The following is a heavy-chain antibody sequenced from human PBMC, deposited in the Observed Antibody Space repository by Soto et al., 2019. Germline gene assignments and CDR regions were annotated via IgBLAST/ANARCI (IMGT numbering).Heavy chain of an antibody. CDR2: ISGSGGST. V-gene: IGHV3-23*01. D-gene: IGHD3-22*01. J-gene: IGHJ4*02. Sequence: EVQLLESGGGLVQPGGSLRLSCAASGFTFSSYAMSWVRQAPGKGLEWVSAISGSGGSTYYADSVKGRFTISRDNSKNTLYLQMNSMRAEDTAVYYCAKDQWYYDSSGCLDYWGQGTLVTVSS. CDR3: AKDQWYYDSSGCLDY. CDR1: GFTFSSYA.